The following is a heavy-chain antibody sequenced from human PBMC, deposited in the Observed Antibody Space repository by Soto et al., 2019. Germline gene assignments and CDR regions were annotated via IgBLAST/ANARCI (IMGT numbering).Heavy chain of an antibody. V-gene: IGHV1-69*12. CDR1: GGTFSSYA. J-gene: IGHJ6*02. CDR2: IIPIFGTA. CDR3: ASPPREYYYYGMDV. Sequence: QVQLVQSGAEVKKPGSSVKVSCKASGGTFSSYAISWVRQAPGQGLEWMGGIIPIFGTANYAQKFQGRVTITADEATGTAYMELSSLRSEDTAVYYCASPPREYYYYGMDVWGQGTTVTVSS.